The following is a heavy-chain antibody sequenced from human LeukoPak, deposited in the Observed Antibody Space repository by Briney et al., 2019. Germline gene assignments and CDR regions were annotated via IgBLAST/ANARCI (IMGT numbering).Heavy chain of an antibody. D-gene: IGHD4-17*01. J-gene: IGHJ6*03. V-gene: IGHV4-34*01. CDR2: INHSGST. CDR1: GGSFSGAY. CDR3: ARDKPDYGDYSTSPAYYMDV. Sequence: SETLSLTCAVYGGSFSGAYWSWIRQAPGKGLEWIGEINHSGSTNYNPSLKSRVTMSVDTSKNQFSLKLSSVTAADTAVYYCARDKPDYGDYSTSPAYYMDVWGKGTTVTVSS.